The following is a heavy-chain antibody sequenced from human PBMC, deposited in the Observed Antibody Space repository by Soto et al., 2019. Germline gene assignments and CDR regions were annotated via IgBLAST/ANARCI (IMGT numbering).Heavy chain of an antibody. CDR3: ASTSYYDSSGTFDY. J-gene: IGHJ4*02. V-gene: IGHV4-31*03. D-gene: IGHD3-22*01. Sequence: LSLTCTVSGDSISSGDYYWSWIRQHPGKGLEWIGYIYYSGSTYYNPSLKSRVTISVDTSKNQFSLKLSSVTAADTAVYYCASTSYYDSSGTFDYWGQGTLVTVSS. CDR1: GDSISSGDYY. CDR2: IYYSGST.